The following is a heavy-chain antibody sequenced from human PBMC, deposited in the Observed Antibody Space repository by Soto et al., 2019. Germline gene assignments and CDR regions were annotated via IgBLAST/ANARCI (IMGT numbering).Heavy chain of an antibody. CDR1: GFTFSSYG. CDR3: ARAFCTNGVCYYFFDY. J-gene: IGHJ4*01. Sequence: PGGSLRLSCAASGFTFSSYGMHWVRQAPGKGLEWVAVISYDGSNKYYADSVKGRLTISRDNSKNTLYLQMNSLRAEDTALYYCARAFCTNGVCYYFFDYWGHGTLVTVSS. D-gene: IGHD2-8*01. CDR2: ISYDGSNK. V-gene: IGHV3-30*03.